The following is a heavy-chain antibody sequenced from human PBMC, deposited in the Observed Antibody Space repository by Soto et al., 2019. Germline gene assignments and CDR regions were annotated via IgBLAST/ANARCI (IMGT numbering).Heavy chain of an antibody. V-gene: IGHV3-7*01. D-gene: IGHD2-2*02. CDR1: GFTFSSYW. J-gene: IGHJ3*02. CDR2: IKQDGSEK. Sequence: EVQLVESGGGLVQPGGSLRLSCAASGFTFSSYWMSWVRQAPGKGLEWVANIKQDGSEKYYVDSVKGRFTISRDNAKNSLYLQVNSLRAEDTAVYYCARGGHCSSTSCYTSRSAFDIWGQGTMVNVSS. CDR3: ARGGHCSSTSCYTSRSAFDI.